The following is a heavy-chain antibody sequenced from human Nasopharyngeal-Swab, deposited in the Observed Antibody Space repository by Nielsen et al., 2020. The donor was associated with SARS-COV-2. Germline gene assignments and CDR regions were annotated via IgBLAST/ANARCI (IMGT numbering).Heavy chain of an antibody. CDR3: ARDNNYYDSSGYLFFDY. V-gene: IGHV4-39*07. CDR2: IYYSGST. J-gene: IGHJ4*02. Sequence: WIRQPPGKGLEWIGSIYYSGSTYYNPSLKSRVTISVDTSKNQFSLKLGSVTAADTAVYYCARDNNYYDSSGYLFFDYWGQGTLVTVSS. D-gene: IGHD3-22*01.